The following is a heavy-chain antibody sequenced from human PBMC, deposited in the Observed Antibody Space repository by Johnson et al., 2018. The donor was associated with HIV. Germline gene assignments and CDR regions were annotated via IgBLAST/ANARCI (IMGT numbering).Heavy chain of an antibody. J-gene: IGHJ3*02. V-gene: IGHV3-30-3*01. D-gene: IGHD4-23*01. CDR1: AFTFRSYS. CDR3: AKARSLLDYGGFDAFDI. CDR2: ISYDGTNK. Sequence: QMQLVESGGGVVQPGRSLRLSCAASAFTFRSYSMHWVRQAPGKGLEWVAVISYDGTNKYYADSVKGRFTISRDNSKNTLSLQMISLRAEDTAMYYCAKARSLLDYGGFDAFDIWGQGTLVIVSS.